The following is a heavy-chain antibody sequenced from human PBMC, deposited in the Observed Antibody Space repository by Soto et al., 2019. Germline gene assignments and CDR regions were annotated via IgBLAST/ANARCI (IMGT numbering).Heavy chain of an antibody. CDR1: GFTCSSYD. J-gene: IGHJ4*02. CDR3: AKDSVTMIVVVITQFDY. CDR2: ILVGGST. V-gene: IGHV3-23*01. Sequence: EVQMLESGGGLVQPGGSLRLSCAASGFTCSSYDMSWVRQAPGKGLEWVSTILVGGSTHYPDSVKGRFTISRDNSKNTVFLQMNSLTAGDTAVYYCAKDSVTMIVVVITQFDYWGQGTLVTVSS. D-gene: IGHD3-22*01.